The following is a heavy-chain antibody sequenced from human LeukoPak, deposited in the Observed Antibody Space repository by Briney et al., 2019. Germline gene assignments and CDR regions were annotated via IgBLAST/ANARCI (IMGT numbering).Heavy chain of an antibody. CDR2: INPSGGST. CDR3: ARVTRRLSSGWYQTLAY. CDR1: GYTFTGYY. J-gene: IGHJ4*02. Sequence: ASVKVSCKASGYTFTGYYMHWVRQAPGQGLEWMGIINPSGGSTSYAQKFQGRVTMTRDMSTSTVYMELSSLRSEDTAVYYCARVTRRLSSGWYQTLAYWGQGTLVTVSS. D-gene: IGHD6-19*01. V-gene: IGHV1-46*01.